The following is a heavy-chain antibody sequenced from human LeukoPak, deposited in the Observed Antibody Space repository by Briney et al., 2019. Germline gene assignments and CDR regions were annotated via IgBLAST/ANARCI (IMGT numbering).Heavy chain of an antibody. Sequence: PGESLKISCKGSGYNFINYWIAWVRQMPGQGLECMGIIYPGDSDTRYSPSFQGQVTISADKSISPAYLQWSSLKASDTAMYYCARPTMVGGAGYYYGLDVWGQGTTVTVSS. J-gene: IGHJ6*02. V-gene: IGHV5-51*01. CDR3: ARPTMVGGAGYYYGLDV. CDR2: IYPGDSDT. D-gene: IGHD4-23*01. CDR1: GYNFINYW.